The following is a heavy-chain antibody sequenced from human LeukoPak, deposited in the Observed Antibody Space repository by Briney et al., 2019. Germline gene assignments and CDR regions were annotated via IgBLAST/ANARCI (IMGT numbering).Heavy chain of an antibody. CDR2: ISSSSSYI. CDR3: ARDSGSYSC. CDR1: GFTFSSYA. V-gene: IGHV3-21*01. D-gene: IGHD1-26*01. Sequence: GGSLRLSCAASGFTFSSYAMNWVRQAPGKGLEWVSSISSSSSYINYADSVKGRFTISRDNAKNSLYLQMNSLRAEDMAVYYCARDSGSYSCWGQGTLVTVSS. J-gene: IGHJ4*02.